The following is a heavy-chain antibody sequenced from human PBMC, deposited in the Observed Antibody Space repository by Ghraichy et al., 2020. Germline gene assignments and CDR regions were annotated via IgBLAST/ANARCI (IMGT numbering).Heavy chain of an antibody. J-gene: IGHJ4*02. CDR1: GLTFSDSY. CDR2: ISSSGSTI. Sequence: GALRLSCAASGLTFSDSYMSWIRQAPGKGLEWVSYISSSGSTIYYADSVKGRFTISRDNAKNSLYLQMNSLRDEDTAVYYCARRRDPTYYDFWSGSFDCWGQGTLVTVSS. CDR3: ARRRDPTYYDFWSGSFDC. V-gene: IGHV3-11*01. D-gene: IGHD3-3*01.